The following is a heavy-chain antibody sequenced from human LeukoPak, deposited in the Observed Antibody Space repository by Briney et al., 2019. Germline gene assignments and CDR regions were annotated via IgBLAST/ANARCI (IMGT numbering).Heavy chain of an antibody. D-gene: IGHD3-22*01. CDR1: GYTFTSYG. V-gene: IGHV1-18*01. J-gene: IGHJ4*02. CDR2: ISAYNGNT. Sequence: ASVKVSCKASGYTFTSYGISWVRQAPGQGLEWMGWISAYNGNTNYAQKLQGRVTMTTDTSTSTAYMELRSLRSDDTAVYYCARDLTSGYYYDSSGYYWGQGTLVTVSS. CDR3: ARDLTSGYYYDSSGYY.